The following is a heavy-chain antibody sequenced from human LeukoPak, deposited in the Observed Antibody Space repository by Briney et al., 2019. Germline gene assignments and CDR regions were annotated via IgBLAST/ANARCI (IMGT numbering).Heavy chain of an antibody. Sequence: PGGSLRLFCAASLFTFSDYYMMWTPQAPGKGLEVVSYISSSCSTIYYAASVKGRFTISRDNAKNSLYLQMNSLRAEDTAVYYCASSSGWRPHDAFDIWGQGTMVTVSS. CDR1: LFTFSDYY. CDR3: ASSSGWRPHDAFDI. J-gene: IGHJ3*02. D-gene: IGHD6-19*01. CDR2: ISSSCSTI. V-gene: IGHV3-11*01.